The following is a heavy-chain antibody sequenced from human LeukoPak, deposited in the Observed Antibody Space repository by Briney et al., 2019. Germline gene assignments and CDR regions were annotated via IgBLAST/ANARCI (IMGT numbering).Heavy chain of an antibody. D-gene: IGHD6-13*01. V-gene: IGHV3-74*01. CDR2: INSDGSSP. Sequence: GGSLRLSRAASGFTFNSYLMHWVRQAPGKGLVWVSRINSDGSSPTYADSVKGRFTISRDNAKNTLYLQMNSLRAEDTAVYYCARVGGSSWRHFYYHMHVCGKGTAVTVSS. J-gene: IGHJ6*03. CDR3: ARVGGSSWRHFYYHMHV. CDR1: GFTFNSYL.